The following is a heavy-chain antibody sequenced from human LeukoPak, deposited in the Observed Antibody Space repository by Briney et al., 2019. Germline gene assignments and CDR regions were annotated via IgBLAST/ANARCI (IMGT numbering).Heavy chain of an antibody. CDR2: ISGSAYNT. CDR3: AKHSGSYFIYYVDS. CDR1: GFTFSSYG. V-gene: IGHV3-23*01. D-gene: IGHD1-26*01. J-gene: IGHJ4*02. Sequence: PGGSLRLSCAASGFTFSSYGMSWVRQAPGKGLEWVSTISGSAYNTYYADSVKGRFTVSRDNSGNTLYLQMNSLRADDTALYYCAKHSGSYFIYYVDSWGQGTLVTVSS.